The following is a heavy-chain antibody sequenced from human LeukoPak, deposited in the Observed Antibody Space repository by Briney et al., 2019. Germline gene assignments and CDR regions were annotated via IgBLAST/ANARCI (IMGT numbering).Heavy chain of an antibody. CDR2: INHSGST. Sequence: GSLRLSCVDSGFAFGSCAMSWVRQPPGKGLEWIGEINHSGSTNYNPSLKSRVTISVDTSKNQFSLKLSSVTAADTAVYYCARGRRYYGSGSQFDYWGQGTLVTVSS. D-gene: IGHD3-10*01. CDR3: ARGRRYYGSGSQFDY. V-gene: IGHV4-34*01. CDR1: GFAFGSCA. J-gene: IGHJ4*02.